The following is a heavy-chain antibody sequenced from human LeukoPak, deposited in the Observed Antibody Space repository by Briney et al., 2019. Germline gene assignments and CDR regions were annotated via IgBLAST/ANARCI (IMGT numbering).Heavy chain of an antibody. V-gene: IGHV1-8*03. Sequence: VASVKVSCKASGYTFTNYDINWVRRATGQGLEWMGYMNPNSGNTGYAQKFQDRVTITSDTSISTAYMELSSLRSDDTAVYYCAREGLDYWGQGTLVTVSS. CDR1: GYTFTNYD. CDR3: AREGLDY. J-gene: IGHJ4*02. CDR2: MNPNSGNT.